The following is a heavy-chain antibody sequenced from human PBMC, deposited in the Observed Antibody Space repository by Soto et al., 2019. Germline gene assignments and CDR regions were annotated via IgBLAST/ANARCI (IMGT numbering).Heavy chain of an antibody. CDR3: ARRHYYDSSGYYYVVLDY. CDR2: IYYSGST. CDR1: GGSISSYY. D-gene: IGHD3-22*01. V-gene: IGHV4-59*01. J-gene: IGHJ4*02. Sequence: SETLSLTCTVSGGSISSYYWSWIRQPPGKGLEWIGYIYYSGSTNYNPSLKSRVTISVDTSKNQFSLKLSSVTAADTAVYYCARRHYYDSSGYYYVVLDYWGQGTXVTVSS.